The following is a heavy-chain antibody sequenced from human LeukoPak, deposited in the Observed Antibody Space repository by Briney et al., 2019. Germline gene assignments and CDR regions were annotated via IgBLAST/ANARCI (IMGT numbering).Heavy chain of an antibody. CDR3: AKDRRKTTVTNPIFDY. CDR1: GFTFSSYG. CDR2: ISYDGSNK. Sequence: PGGSLRLSCAASGFTFSSYGMHWVRQAPGKGLEWVAVISYDGSNKYYADSVKSRFTISRDNSKNTLYLQMNSLRAEDTAVYYCAKDRRKTTVTNPIFDYWGQGTLVTVSS. D-gene: IGHD4-17*01. J-gene: IGHJ4*02. V-gene: IGHV3-30*18.